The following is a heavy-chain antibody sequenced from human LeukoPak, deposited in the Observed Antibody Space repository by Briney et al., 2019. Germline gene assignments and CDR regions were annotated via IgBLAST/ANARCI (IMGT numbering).Heavy chain of an antibody. J-gene: IGHJ4*02. CDR1: GGSVSSGSYY. CDR3: ARSSGGYMYGQRDY. V-gene: IGHV4-61*02. D-gene: IGHD5-12*01. Sequence: TASQTLSLTCTVSGGSVSSGSYYWSWIRQPAGKGLEWIGRIYTSGITNYNPSLKSRVTISVDTSKNQFSLRLSSVTAADTAVYYCARSSGGYMYGQRDYWGQGTLVTVSS. CDR2: IYTSGIT.